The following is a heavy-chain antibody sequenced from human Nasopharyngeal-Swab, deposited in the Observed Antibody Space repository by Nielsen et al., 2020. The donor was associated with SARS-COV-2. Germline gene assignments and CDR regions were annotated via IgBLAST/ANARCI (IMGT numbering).Heavy chain of an antibody. J-gene: IGHJ6*02. D-gene: IGHD5-24*01. V-gene: IGHV4-61*01. Sequence: GSLRLSCTVSGGSVSSGSYYWSWIRQPPGKGLEWIGYIYYSGSTNYNPSLKSRVTISVDTSKNQFSLKLSSVTAADTAVYYCARDQLATTHGAYGMDVWGQGTTVTVPS. CDR2: IYYSGST. CDR1: GGSVSSGSYY. CDR3: ARDQLATTHGAYGMDV.